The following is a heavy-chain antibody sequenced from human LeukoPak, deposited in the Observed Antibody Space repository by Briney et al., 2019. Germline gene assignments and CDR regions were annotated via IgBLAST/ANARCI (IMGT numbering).Heavy chain of an antibody. CDR2: ISSSSSYI. Sequence: GGSLRLSCAVSGFTFSSYSMNWVRQAPGKGLEWVASISSSSSYIYYADSVKGRFTISRDNAKNSLYLQMNSLRAEDTAVYYCARDSRKDGYNLFDYWCQGTLVTVSS. V-gene: IGHV3-21*01. D-gene: IGHD5-24*01. CDR1: GFTFSSYS. J-gene: IGHJ4*02. CDR3: ARDSRKDGYNLFDY.